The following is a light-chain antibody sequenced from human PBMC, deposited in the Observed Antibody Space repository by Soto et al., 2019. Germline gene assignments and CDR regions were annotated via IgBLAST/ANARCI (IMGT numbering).Light chain of an antibody. V-gene: IGKV1-27*01. Sequence: DIQMTQSPSSLSASSGDRVTITCRASQDISNYLAWYQKKPGKVPKLLIYAASTLQSGVPSRFSGSGSGTDFTLTISSLQPEDVATYYCQKYDNALYTFGQGTRLEIK. CDR3: QKYDNALYT. J-gene: IGKJ5*01. CDR2: AAS. CDR1: QDISNY.